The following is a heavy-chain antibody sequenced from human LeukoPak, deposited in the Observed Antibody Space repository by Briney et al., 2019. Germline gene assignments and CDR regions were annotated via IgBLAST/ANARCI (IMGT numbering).Heavy chain of an antibody. D-gene: IGHD3-22*01. Sequence: PGGSLRLSCVASGFTVSDHYIDWVRQAPGKGLEWVGRNRDKSKSYTTDYAAFVRGRFTISRDDSKNSLYLQMYSLKTEDTAVYFCTRPSYYDSRGYSTNGFDIWGQGTMVTVSS. CDR2: NRDKSKSYTT. CDR1: GFTVSDHY. J-gene: IGHJ3*02. V-gene: IGHV3-72*01. CDR3: TRPSYYDSRGYSTNGFDI.